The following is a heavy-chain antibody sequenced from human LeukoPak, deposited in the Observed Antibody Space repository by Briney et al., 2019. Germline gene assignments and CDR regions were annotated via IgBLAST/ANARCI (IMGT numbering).Heavy chain of an antibody. Sequence: PGGSLRLSCAESGFTFSNYGMHWVRQAPGKGLEWVASIRYDGFNKYYADSLKGRFTISRDNSKNTLYLQMNSLRAEDTAVYYCAKKTIVGATVDAFDIWGQGTMVIVFS. D-gene: IGHD1-26*01. V-gene: IGHV3-30*02. CDR1: GFTFSNYG. CDR2: IRYDGFNK. CDR3: AKKTIVGATVDAFDI. J-gene: IGHJ3*02.